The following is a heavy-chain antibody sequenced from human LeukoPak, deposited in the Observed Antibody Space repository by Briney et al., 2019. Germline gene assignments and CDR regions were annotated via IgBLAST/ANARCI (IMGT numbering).Heavy chain of an antibody. V-gene: IGHV1-18*01. D-gene: IGHD3-22*01. CDR2: ISASNGNT. Sequence: ASVKVSCKASGYTFTRYGISWVRQAPGQGLEWMGWISASNGNTNYAQTFLGRVTLTTDTSTSTAYMELRSLRSDDSAVFFCARDFYSGTSGGSYYFQYWGQGTLVTVSS. CDR3: ARDFYSGTSGGSYYFQY. J-gene: IGHJ4*02. CDR1: GYTFTRYG.